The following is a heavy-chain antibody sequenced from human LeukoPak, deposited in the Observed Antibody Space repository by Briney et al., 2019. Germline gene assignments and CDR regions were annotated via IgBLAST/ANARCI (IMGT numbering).Heavy chain of an antibody. J-gene: IGHJ4*02. Sequence: GSPRLSCAASGFTFSSYAMSWVRQAPGKGLEWVSAISGSGGSTYYADSVKGRVTISRDNSKNTLYLQMNSLRAEDTAVYYCAKSVNYYDSSGYYYWLDFWGQGNLVPVSS. CDR2: ISGSGGST. CDR1: GFTFSSYA. D-gene: IGHD3-22*01. V-gene: IGHV3-23*01. CDR3: AKSVNYYDSSGYYYWLDF.